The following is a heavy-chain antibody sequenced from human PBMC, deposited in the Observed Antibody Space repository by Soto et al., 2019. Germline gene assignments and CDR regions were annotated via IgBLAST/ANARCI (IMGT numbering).Heavy chain of an antibody. D-gene: IGHD3-9*01. V-gene: IGHV4-59*08. J-gene: IGHJ3*02. CDR1: GGSISSYY. CDR3: ARLYGGYDILTGYHPDAFDI. CDR2: IYYSGST. Sequence: SETLPLTCTVSGGSISSYYWIWIRQPPGKGLEWIGYIYYSGSTNYNPSLKSRVTISVDTSKNQFSLKLSSVTAADTAAYYCARLYGGYDILTGYHPDAFDIWGQGTMVTVSS.